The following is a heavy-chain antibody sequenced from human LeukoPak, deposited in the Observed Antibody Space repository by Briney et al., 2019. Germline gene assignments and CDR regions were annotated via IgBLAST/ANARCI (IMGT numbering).Heavy chain of an antibody. CDR2: IDKKDNLYAT. V-gene: IGHV3-73*01. D-gene: IGHD7-27*01. CDR3: TKAQLPRHELGNFYFDY. CDR1: GFTFSGSA. Sequence: GGSLKPSCVASGFTFSGSAVHWVRQSSGKGLEWVGHIDKKDNLYATAYAESVKGRFTISRDDSEDTAFLHMDSLRSEDTAVYFCTKAQLPRHELGNFYFDYWGQGTLVTVSS. J-gene: IGHJ4*02.